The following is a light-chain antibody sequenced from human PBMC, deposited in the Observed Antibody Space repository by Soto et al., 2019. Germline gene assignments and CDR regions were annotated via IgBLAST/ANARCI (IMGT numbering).Light chain of an antibody. CDR2: GAS. Sequence: EIVLTQSPGTLSLSPGERATLSCRASQSVSNNYLAWYQQKPGQAPRLLIYGASIRATGIPDRFSGSGSGTDFTLNISRLEPEDFAVYYCQQYGSSGTFGQGTKVEIK. V-gene: IGKV3-20*01. CDR3: QQYGSSGT. CDR1: QSVSNNY. J-gene: IGKJ1*01.